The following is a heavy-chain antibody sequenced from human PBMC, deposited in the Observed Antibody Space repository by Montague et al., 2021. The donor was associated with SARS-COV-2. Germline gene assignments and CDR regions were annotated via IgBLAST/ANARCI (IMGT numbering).Heavy chain of an antibody. V-gene: IGHV4-39*07. CDR3: ARLGRQQLVRLSGMDV. CDR1: GDSISSSSYY. CDR2: IYYSGST. Sequence: SETLSLTSTVSGDSISSSSYYWAWIRQPPGKGLEWIGSIYYSGSTYYNPSLKSRVTISVDTSKNQFSLKLSSVTAADTAVYYCARLGRQQLVRLSGMDVWGQGTTVTVSS. D-gene: IGHD6-13*01. J-gene: IGHJ6*02.